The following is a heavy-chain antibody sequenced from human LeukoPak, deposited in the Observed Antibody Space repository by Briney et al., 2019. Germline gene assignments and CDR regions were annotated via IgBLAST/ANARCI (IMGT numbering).Heavy chain of an antibody. CDR2: MSNSGENT. V-gene: IGHV3-33*05. Sequence: GRSLRLSCAASGFTFSSYSMQWVRQTPGKGLEWVGIMSNSGENTFYGEAVKGRFTISRDNSQNTLYLQMNSLRAEDTAVYYCAREVAAAGKRTFDYWGQGTLVTVSS. D-gene: IGHD6-13*01. CDR3: AREVAAAGKRTFDY. CDR1: GFTFSSYS. J-gene: IGHJ4*02.